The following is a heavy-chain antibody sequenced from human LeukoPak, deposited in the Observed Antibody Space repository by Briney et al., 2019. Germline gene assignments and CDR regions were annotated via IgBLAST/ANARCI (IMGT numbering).Heavy chain of an antibody. V-gene: IGHV5-51*01. Sequence: GESLQISCKGSGYSFTNYWIAWVRQMPGKGLEWMGITYPGDSDTRYSPSFQGQVTTSADKSISTAYLQWSSLEASDTAMYYCARHQGSNYGLDVWGQGTTVTVSS. J-gene: IGHJ6*02. CDR2: TYPGDSDT. CDR1: GYSFTNYW. D-gene: IGHD6-13*01. CDR3: ARHQGSNYGLDV.